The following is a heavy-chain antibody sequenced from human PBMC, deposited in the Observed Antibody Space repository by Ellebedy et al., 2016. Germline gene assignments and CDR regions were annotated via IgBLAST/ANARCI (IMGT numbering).Heavy chain of an antibody. V-gene: IGHV4-30-4*01. Sequence: LRLSXSVSGGSINSGGYYWSWIRQPPGQGLEWLGYIYYSGTTYYNTSLKSRITISVDTSKNQFSLRLSSVTAADTAVYFCARETDFWSDSSYFDYWGQGILVTISS. J-gene: IGHJ4*02. CDR2: IYYSGTT. CDR3: ARETDFWSDSSYFDY. D-gene: IGHD3-3*01. CDR1: GGSINSGGYY.